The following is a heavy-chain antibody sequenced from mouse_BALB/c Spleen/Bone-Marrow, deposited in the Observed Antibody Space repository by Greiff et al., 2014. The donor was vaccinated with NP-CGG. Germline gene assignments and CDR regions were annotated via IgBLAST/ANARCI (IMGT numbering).Heavy chain of an antibody. Sequence: EVQLQQSGPDLVKPGASVMLSCKASGYSFTGYFLNWVRQSHGKSLEWIGRINPFNGDTFYNQKFKGKATLTVDKSSTTAHMELLSLTSEDSAVYYCGRWGDGYYYAMDYWGQGTSVTVSS. CDR1: GYSFTGYF. J-gene: IGHJ4*01. CDR2: INPFNGDT. D-gene: IGHD2-3*01. V-gene: IGHV1-37*01. CDR3: GRWGDGYYYAMDY.